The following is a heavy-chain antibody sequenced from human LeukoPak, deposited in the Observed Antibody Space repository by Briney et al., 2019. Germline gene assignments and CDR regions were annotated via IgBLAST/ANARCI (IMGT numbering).Heavy chain of an antibody. J-gene: IGHJ3*02. V-gene: IGHV4-39*07. CDR2: IYYSGST. CDR1: GGSISSSSYY. Sequence: SETLSLTCTVSGGSISSSSYYWGWIRQPPGKGLEWIGIIYYSGSTYYNPSLKSRVTLSVDTSNNQFSLKLSSVTAADTAVYYCARMGYYDSSGSYRGAFDIWGQGTMVTVSS. CDR3: ARMGYYDSSGSYRGAFDI. D-gene: IGHD3-22*01.